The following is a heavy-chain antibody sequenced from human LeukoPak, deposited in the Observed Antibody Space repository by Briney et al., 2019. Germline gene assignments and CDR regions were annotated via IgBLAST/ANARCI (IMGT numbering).Heavy chain of an antibody. D-gene: IGHD2-2*01. CDR3: ASWDPIVVVPAAR. CDR2: IYTSGST. J-gene: IGHJ4*02. V-gene: IGHV4-4*07. CDR1: GGSISSYY. Sequence: SETLSLTCTVSGGSISSYYWSWIRQPAGKGLEWIGRIYTSGSTNYNPSLKSRVTMSVDTSKNQFSLKLSSVTAADTAVYHCASWDPIVVVPAARWGQGTLVTVSS.